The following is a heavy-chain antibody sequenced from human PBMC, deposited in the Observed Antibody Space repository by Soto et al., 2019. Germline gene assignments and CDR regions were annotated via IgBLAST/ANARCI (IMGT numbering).Heavy chain of an antibody. D-gene: IGHD3-22*01. Sequence: QVQLVQSGAEVKKPGSSVKVSCKASGGTFSSYAISWVRQAPGQGLEWMGGIIPIFGTANYAQKFQGRVTITADESTSTAYMELSSLRSEDMAVYYCARGGTYYYDSSGYPFDYWGQGTLVTVSS. CDR2: IIPIFGTA. CDR3: ARGGTYYYDSSGYPFDY. CDR1: GGTFSSYA. J-gene: IGHJ4*02. V-gene: IGHV1-69*01.